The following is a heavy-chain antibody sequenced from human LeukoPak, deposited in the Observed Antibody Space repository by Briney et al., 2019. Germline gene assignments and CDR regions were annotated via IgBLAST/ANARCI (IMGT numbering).Heavy chain of an antibody. V-gene: IGHV1-18*01. Sequence: ASVKVSCKASGYTFTSYGISWVRQAPGQGLEWMGWISAYNGNTNYAQKLQGRVTMTTDTSTSTAYMELSSLRSEDTAVYYCATLQLSGYYYRLFDYWGQGTLVTVSS. J-gene: IGHJ4*02. CDR3: ATLQLSGYYYRLFDY. CDR2: ISAYNGNT. D-gene: IGHD3-22*01. CDR1: GYTFTSYG.